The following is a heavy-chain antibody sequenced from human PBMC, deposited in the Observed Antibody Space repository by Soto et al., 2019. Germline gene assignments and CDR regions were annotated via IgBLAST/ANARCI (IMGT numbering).Heavy chain of an antibody. CDR2: IYYSGST. Sequence: SETLSLTCTVSGGSISSYYWSWIRQPPGKGLEWIGYIYYSGSTNYNPSLKSRVTISVDTSKNQFSLKLSAVTAADTAVYYCARGVSTSCRGCYYYYYYMDVWGKGTTVTVSS. J-gene: IGHJ6*03. D-gene: IGHD2-2*01. V-gene: IGHV4-59*01. CDR1: GGSISSYY. CDR3: ARGVSTSCRGCYYYYYYMDV.